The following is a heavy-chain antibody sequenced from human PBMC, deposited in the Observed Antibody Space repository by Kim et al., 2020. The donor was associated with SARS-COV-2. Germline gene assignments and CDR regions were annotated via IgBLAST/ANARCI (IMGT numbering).Heavy chain of an antibody. J-gene: IGHJ3*02. Sequence: DSGKGRFTISRDNAKNSLYLQMNSLRAEGTAVYYCARDVPIAVAGSAFDIWGQGTMVTVSS. CDR3: ARDVPIAVAGSAFDI. D-gene: IGHD6-19*01. V-gene: IGHV3-21*01.